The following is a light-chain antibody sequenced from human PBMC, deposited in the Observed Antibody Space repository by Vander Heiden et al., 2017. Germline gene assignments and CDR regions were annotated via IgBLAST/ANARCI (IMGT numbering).Light chain of an antibody. Sequence: DIQMTQSPSSLSASVGDSVTITCRASQGISNYLAWYQQKPGKVPKLLIDAASTLQAGVPSRFSGSGSGTDFTLTISSLQPEDVATYYCQKYNSAPWTFGQGTKVEIK. CDR3: QKYNSAPWT. V-gene: IGKV1-27*01. CDR2: AAS. J-gene: IGKJ1*01. CDR1: QGISNY.